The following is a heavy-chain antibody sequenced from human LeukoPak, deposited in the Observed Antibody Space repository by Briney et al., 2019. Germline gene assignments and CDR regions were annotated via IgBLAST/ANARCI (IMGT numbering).Heavy chain of an antibody. CDR2: IYYSGST. J-gene: IGHJ4*02. CDR1: GLTFSNAW. Sequence: PGGSLRLSCAASGLTFSNAWMSWIRQPPGKGLEWIGYIYYSGSTNYNPSLKSRVTISVDTSKNQFSLKLSSVTAADTAVYYCARLEYSSSWYSNYFDYWGQGTLVTVSS. V-gene: IGHV4-59*01. CDR3: ARLEYSSSWYSNYFDY. D-gene: IGHD6-13*01.